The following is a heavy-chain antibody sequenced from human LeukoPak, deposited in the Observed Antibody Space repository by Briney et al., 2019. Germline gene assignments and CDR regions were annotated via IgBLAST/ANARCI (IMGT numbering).Heavy chain of an antibody. CDR2: ISSSGSTI. Sequence: GGSVRLSCAASGFTFSSYEMMWVRQAPGKGLEGVSYISSSGSTIYYADSVKGRFTISRDNAKNSLYLQMNSLRAEDTAVYYCAELGITMIGGVWGKGTTVTISS. D-gene: IGHD3-10*02. CDR3: AELGITMIGGV. V-gene: IGHV3-48*03. J-gene: IGHJ6*04. CDR1: GFTFSSYE.